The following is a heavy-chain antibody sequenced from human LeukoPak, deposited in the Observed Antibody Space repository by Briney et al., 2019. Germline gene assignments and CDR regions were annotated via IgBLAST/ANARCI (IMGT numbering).Heavy chain of an antibody. Sequence: SETLSLTCTVPGGSISSSSYYWGWIRQPPGKGLEWIGSMYYSGSTYYNPSLQSRVTISVDTSKNQFSLKPSSVTAAETAVYYCARHSKGGIDYSFPDAFDIWGQGTMVTVSS. J-gene: IGHJ3*02. CDR3: ARHSKGGIDYSFPDAFDI. CDR1: GGSISSSSYY. CDR2: MYYSGST. D-gene: IGHD5-12*01. V-gene: IGHV4-39*01.